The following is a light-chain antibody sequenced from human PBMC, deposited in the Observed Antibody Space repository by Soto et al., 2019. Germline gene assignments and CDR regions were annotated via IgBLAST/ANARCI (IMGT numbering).Light chain of an antibody. CDR3: QQYKSYSLT. CDR1: QNINRW. CDR2: EAS. J-gene: IGKJ2*01. V-gene: IGKV1-5*03. Sequence: DTQMTQSPSTLSASVGDRVTITCRASQNINRWLAWYQQKPGTAPKLLIYEASSLQSGVPSRFSGSGSGTEFTLTISSLQPDDFATYYCQQYKSYSLTFGQGPKLEIQ.